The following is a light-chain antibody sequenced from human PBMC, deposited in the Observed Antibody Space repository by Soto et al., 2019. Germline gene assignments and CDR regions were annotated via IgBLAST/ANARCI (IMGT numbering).Light chain of an antibody. CDR3: QSYDSSLSGVV. Sequence: QSVLTQPPSVSGAPGQRVTISCTGCSSNIGSGYDVHWYQQLPGTAPKLLIFGNIDRPSGVPDRFSGSKSGTSASLAITGLQAEDEADYYCQSYDSSLSGVVFGGGTQLTVL. V-gene: IGLV1-40*01. CDR1: SSNIGSGYD. CDR2: GNI. J-gene: IGLJ2*01.